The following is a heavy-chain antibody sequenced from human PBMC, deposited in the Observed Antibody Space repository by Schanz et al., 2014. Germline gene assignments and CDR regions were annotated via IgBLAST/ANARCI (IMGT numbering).Heavy chain of an antibody. CDR2: ISHSGGSK. CDR3: ARPRFDYGEVDY. CDR1: GFTFSSYA. J-gene: IGHJ4*02. D-gene: IGHD4-17*01. Sequence: VQLVESGGGLVKPGGSLRLSCAASGFTFSSYAMSWVRQAPGKGLEWVSSISHSGGSKYYAGSVKGRFSISRDYSKNTLYLQMSSLRAEDTAVYYCARPRFDYGEVDYWGQGTLVTVSS. V-gene: IGHV3-23*04.